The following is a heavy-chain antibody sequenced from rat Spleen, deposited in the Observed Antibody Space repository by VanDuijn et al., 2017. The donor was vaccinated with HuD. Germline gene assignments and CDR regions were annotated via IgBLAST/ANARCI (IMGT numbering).Heavy chain of an antibody. CDR3: AKGGAGFDY. CDR2: ISNSGGNT. Sequence: EVQLVESGGGLVQPGRSLKLSCVASGFTFNNYWMTWIRQAPGKGLEWVASISNSGGNTYYRDSVKGRFTISRDNAKSSLYLQMDSLRSEDTSTYYCAKGGAGFDYWGQGVMVTVSS. J-gene: IGHJ2*01. CDR1: GFTFNNYW. V-gene: IGHV5-31*01. D-gene: IGHD5-1*01.